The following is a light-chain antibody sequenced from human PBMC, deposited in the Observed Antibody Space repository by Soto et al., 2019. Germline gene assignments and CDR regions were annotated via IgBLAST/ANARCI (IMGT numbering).Light chain of an antibody. J-gene: IGKJ1*01. CDR2: KAS. V-gene: IGKV1-5*03. Sequence: DIQMTQSPSTLSASVGDRVTITCRASQSISSWLAWYQQKPGKAPKLLIYKASGLETGVPSRFSGSGSGTEFTLTISSLQADDFATYYCQQYDSSPWTFGQGTKVEIK. CDR1: QSISSW. CDR3: QQYDSSPWT.